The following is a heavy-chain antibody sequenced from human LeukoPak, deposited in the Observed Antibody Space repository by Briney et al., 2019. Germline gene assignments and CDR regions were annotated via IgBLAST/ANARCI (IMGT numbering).Heavy chain of an antibody. CDR1: GGTFTDFA. D-gene: IGHD2-21*02. J-gene: IGHJ5*02. CDR3: AKTANNFNP. Sequence: SVKVSCKASGGTFTDFAISWLRQAPGQGLEWMGRIVPILDIANYAQKFQGRVTITADKSTSTAYMELGSLRSEDTAVYYCAKTANNFNPWGQGTLVTVSS. CDR2: IVPILDIA. V-gene: IGHV1-69*04.